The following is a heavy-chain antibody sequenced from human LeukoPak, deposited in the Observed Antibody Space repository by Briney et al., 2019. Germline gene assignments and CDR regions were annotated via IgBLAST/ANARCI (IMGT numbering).Heavy chain of an antibody. V-gene: IGHV1-18*01. J-gene: IGHJ6*02. D-gene: IGHD2-2*01. CDR1: GYTFTSYD. CDR3: ARPLGYCSSTSCPSYYYYGMDV. CDR2: ISAYNGNT. Sequence: ASVKVSCKASGYTFTSYDINWVRQAPGQGLEWMGWISAYNGNTNYAQKLQGRVTMTTDTSTSTAYMELRSLRSDDTAVYYCARPLGYCSSTSCPSYYYYGMDVWGQGTTATVSS.